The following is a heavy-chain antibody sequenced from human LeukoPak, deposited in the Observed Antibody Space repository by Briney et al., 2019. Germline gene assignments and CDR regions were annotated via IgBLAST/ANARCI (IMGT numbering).Heavy chain of an antibody. CDR3: ARDRNGSGSYYKGAYYYYHMDV. CDR2: IYYSGST. Sequence: SETLSLTCAVYGGSFSGYYWGWIRQPPGKGLEWIGSIYYSGSTYYNPSLKSRVTISVDTSKNQFSLKLSSVTAADTAVYYCARDRNGSGSYYKGAYYYYHMDVWGKGTTVTVSS. J-gene: IGHJ6*03. CDR1: GGSFSGYY. D-gene: IGHD3-10*01. V-gene: IGHV4-34*01.